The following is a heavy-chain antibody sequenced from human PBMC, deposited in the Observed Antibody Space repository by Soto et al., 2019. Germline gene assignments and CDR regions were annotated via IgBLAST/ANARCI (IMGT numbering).Heavy chain of an antibody. CDR1: GGSISRGGYY. V-gene: IGHV4-31*03. CDR2: IYYSGST. CDR3: ARGRNYYDSSGDSWFVP. Sequence: PSETLSLTCTVSGGSISRGGYYWSWIRQHPGKGLEWIGYIYYSGSTYYNPSLKSRVTISVDTSKNQFSLKLSSVTAADTAVYYCARGRNYYDSSGDSWFVPWGQGTLVTVSS. D-gene: IGHD3-22*01. J-gene: IGHJ5*02.